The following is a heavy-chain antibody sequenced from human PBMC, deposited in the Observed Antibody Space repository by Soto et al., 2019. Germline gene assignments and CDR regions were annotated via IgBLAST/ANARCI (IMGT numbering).Heavy chain of an antibody. CDR2: IFYSGRT. CDR1: GGSISRGGFY. Sequence: SETLSLTCTVSGGSISRGGFYWTWIRHRPGKGREWIGYIFYSGRTYYNPSLKSRITISVDTSKNQFSLKLSSVTAADTAFYYCARDRDSDSRADAFDFWGQGTMVTVSS. V-gene: IGHV4-31*03. J-gene: IGHJ3*01. CDR3: ARDRDSDSRADAFDF. D-gene: IGHD3-22*01.